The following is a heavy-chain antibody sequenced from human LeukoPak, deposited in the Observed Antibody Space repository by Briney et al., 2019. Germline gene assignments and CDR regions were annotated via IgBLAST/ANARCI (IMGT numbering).Heavy chain of an antibody. Sequence: PGGSLRLSCAASGFTFSSYAMHWVRQAPGKGLEWVAVISYDGSNKYYADSVKGRFTISRDNSKNTLYLQMNSLRAEDTAVYYCAPGDSSGYGYFDYWGQGTLVTVSS. CDR2: ISYDGSNK. J-gene: IGHJ4*02. CDR3: APGDSSGYGYFDY. CDR1: GFTFSSYA. D-gene: IGHD3-22*01. V-gene: IGHV3-30-3*01.